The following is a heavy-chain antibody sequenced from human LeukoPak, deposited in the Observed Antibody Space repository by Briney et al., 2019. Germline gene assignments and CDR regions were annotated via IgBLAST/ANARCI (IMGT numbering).Heavy chain of an antibody. CDR3: ARGYSGYSYGRGHFPLFY. V-gene: IGHV1-8*03. Sequence: ASVKVSCKASRYTFTSYDINWVRQAPGQGLEWMGWMNPNSGNTGYAQKFQGRVTITRNTSISKAYMELSNLRSEDTAVDYCARGYSGYSYGRGHFPLFYWGQGTLVTVSS. CDR2: MNPNSGNT. D-gene: IGHD5-18*01. CDR1: RYTFTSYD. J-gene: IGHJ4*02.